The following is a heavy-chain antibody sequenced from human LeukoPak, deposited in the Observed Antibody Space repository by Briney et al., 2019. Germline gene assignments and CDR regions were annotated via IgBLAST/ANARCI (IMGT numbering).Heavy chain of an antibody. Sequence: ASVKVSCKASGYTFTGYYMHWVRQAPGQGLEWMGWINPNSGGTNYAQKFQGRVTMTRDTSISTAHMELSRLRSDDTAVYHCARDRRLTLRYFDWHLSNWFDPWGQGTLVTVSS. CDR1: GYTFTGYY. D-gene: IGHD3-9*01. CDR3: ARDRRLTLRYFDWHLSNWFDP. V-gene: IGHV1-2*02. J-gene: IGHJ5*02. CDR2: INPNSGGT.